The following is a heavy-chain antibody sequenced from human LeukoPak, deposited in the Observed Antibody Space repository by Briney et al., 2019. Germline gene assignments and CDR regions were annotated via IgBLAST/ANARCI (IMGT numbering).Heavy chain of an antibody. CDR2: MNPNSGNT. CDR3: ATRPYGDYVFNWFDP. V-gene: IGHV1-8*01. CDR1: GYPFNTYD. J-gene: IGHJ5*02. D-gene: IGHD4-17*01. Sequence: ASVKVSCKASGYPFNTYDINWVRQATGQGLEWMGWMNPNSGNTNCAQKFKGRVTMTRGTAMGTAYMELSSLTSEDTAVYYCATRPYGDYVFNWFDPWGQGTLVTVSS.